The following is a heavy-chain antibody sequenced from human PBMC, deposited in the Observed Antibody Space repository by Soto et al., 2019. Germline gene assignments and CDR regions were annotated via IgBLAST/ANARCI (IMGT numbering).Heavy chain of an antibody. CDR3: ARGSYDILTGYPYLDY. D-gene: IGHD3-9*01. CDR1: GGSFSGYY. J-gene: IGHJ4*02. CDR2: IKHSGST. Sequence: PSETLSLTCAVYGGSFSGYYWSWIRQPPGKGLEWIGEIKHSGSTNYNPSLKSRVTISVDTSKNQFSLKLSSVTAADTAVYYCARGSYDILTGYPYLDYWGQGTLVTVSS. V-gene: IGHV4-34*01.